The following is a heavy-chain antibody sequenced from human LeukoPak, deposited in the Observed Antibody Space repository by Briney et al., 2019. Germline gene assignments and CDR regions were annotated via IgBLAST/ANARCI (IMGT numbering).Heavy chain of an antibody. D-gene: IGHD1-26*01. CDR2: ISYDGSNK. J-gene: IGHJ3*02. Sequence: GRSLRLSCAASGFTFSSYGMHWVRQAPGKGLEWVAVISYDGSNKYYADSVKGRFTISRDNSKNTLYLQMNSLRAEDTAVYYCAKEGADAFDIWGQETMVTVSS. CDR1: GFTFSSYG. V-gene: IGHV3-30*18. CDR3: AKEGADAFDI.